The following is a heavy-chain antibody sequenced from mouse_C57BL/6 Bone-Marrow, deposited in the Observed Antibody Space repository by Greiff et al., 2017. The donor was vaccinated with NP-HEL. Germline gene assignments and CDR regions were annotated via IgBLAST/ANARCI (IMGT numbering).Heavy chain of an antibody. D-gene: IGHD4-1*01. CDR1: GYTFTNYW. CDR2: IYPGGGYT. Sequence: VQLQQSGAELVRPGTSVKMSCKASGYTFTNYWIGWAKQRPGHGLEWIGDIYPGGGYTNYNEKFKGKATLTADKSSSTAYMQFSSLTSEDSAIYYCARSGWDGKYYFDYWGQGTTLTVSS. V-gene: IGHV1-63*01. J-gene: IGHJ2*01. CDR3: ARSGWDGKYYFDY.